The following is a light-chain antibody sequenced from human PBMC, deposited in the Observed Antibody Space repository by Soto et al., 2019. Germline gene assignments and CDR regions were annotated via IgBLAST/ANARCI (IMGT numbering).Light chain of an antibody. Sequence: DIQMTQSPSTLSASVGDRVTITCRASQSISSWLAWYQQKPGKAPKLLIYKASTLESWVPSRFSGSGSGTEFTLTISSLEPDDFAAYYCLQYSTYWTFGQGTKGEIK. V-gene: IGKV1-5*03. CDR3: LQYSTYWT. CDR2: KAS. CDR1: QSISSW. J-gene: IGKJ1*01.